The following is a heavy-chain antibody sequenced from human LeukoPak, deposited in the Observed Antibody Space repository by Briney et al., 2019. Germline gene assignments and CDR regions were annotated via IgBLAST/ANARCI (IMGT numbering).Heavy chain of an antibody. V-gene: IGHV4-4*02. Sequence: SETLSLTCAVSGGSISSNNWWSWVRQPPGKGLEWIGEIYHSGSTNYSPSLKRRVTMSVDTSKHQFSLKLNSVTAADTAVYYCARWFGWDWGQGTMVTVSS. D-gene: IGHD3-10*01. CDR1: GGSISSNNW. CDR3: ARWFGWD. CDR2: IYHSGST. J-gene: IGHJ3*01.